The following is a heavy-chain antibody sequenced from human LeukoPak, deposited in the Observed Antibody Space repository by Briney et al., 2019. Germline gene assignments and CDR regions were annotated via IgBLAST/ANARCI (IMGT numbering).Heavy chain of an antibody. CDR1: GGSISSSSYY. J-gene: IGHJ5*02. CDR2: IYYSGST. CDR3: ATTYYYDSSGYYVHT. D-gene: IGHD3-22*01. V-gene: IGHV4-39*01. Sequence: SETLSLTCTVSGGSISSSSYYWGWIRQPPGKGLEWIGSIYYSGSTYYNPSLKSRVTISVDTSKNQFSLKLSSVTAADTAVYYCATTYYYDSSGYYVHTWGQGTLVTVPS.